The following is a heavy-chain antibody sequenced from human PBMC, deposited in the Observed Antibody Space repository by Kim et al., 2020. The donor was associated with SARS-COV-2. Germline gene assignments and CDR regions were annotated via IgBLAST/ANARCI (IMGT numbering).Heavy chain of an antibody. CDR2: GST. J-gene: IGHJ4*02. Sequence: GSTYDNPPLKSRVTMSVDTSKKQFSLKLSSVTAADTAVYYCARTLYGGNDYGGQGTLVTVSS. CDR3: ARTLYGGNDY. D-gene: IGHD2-15*01. V-gene: IGHV4-30-2*04.